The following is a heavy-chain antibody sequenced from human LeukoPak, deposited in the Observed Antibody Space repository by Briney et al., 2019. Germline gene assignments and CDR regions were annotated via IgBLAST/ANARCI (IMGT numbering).Heavy chain of an antibody. CDR2: IYSSGTT. D-gene: IGHD2/OR15-2a*01. CDR1: GGSINSYY. J-gene: IGHJ5*02. Sequence: SETLSLTCTVSGGSINSYYWSWIRQPAGKGLEWIGRIYSSGTTNYNPSLQSRVTMSVDTSENQFSLKLSSVTAADAAVYYCARDQQYLPGFDPWGQGILVTVSS. V-gene: IGHV4-4*07. CDR3: ARDQQYLPGFDP.